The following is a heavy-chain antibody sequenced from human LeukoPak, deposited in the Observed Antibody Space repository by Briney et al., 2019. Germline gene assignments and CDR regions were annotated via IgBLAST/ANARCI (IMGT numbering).Heavy chain of an antibody. V-gene: IGHV3-30*03. J-gene: IGHJ5*01. Sequence: GGSLRLSCAASGFTFSNYGMHWVRQAPGKGLEWVAVISSDGGTDYYADPVKGRFTISRDSSKNTMYLQMNSLRTEDTAVYYCTREGMGTSFSAWFDPWGQGTLVTVSS. CDR2: ISSDGGTD. D-gene: IGHD1-7*01. CDR3: TREGMGTSFSAWFDP. CDR1: GFTFSNYG.